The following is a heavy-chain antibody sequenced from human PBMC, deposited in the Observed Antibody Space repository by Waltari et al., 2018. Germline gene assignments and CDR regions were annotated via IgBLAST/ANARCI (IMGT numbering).Heavy chain of an antibody. D-gene: IGHD2-21*01. V-gene: IGHV4-4*07. J-gene: IGHJ4*02. CDR3: ARELPGLGYFDA. CDR1: GDSITNYL. Sequence: QVQLQESGPGLVRPSETLSLICNVSGDSITNYLWTWIRHTAGKGLEWIGRLYISGSSNYNSSLKSRVTMSLDASKNQFSLKLISVTAADTALYYCARELPGLGYFDAWGQGILVTVSS. CDR2: LYISGSS.